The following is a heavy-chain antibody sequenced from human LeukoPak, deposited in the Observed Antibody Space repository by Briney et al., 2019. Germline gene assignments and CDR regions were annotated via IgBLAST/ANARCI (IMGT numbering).Heavy chain of an antibody. V-gene: IGHV3-7*01. CDR3: LSWGGDNP. CDR2: VDPDGSGK. J-gene: IGHJ5*02. CDR1: GFTISSYW. D-gene: IGHD2-21*02. Sequence: PGGSLRLSCAASGFTISSYWMNWVRQAPGKGLEWVANVDPDGSGKYYIDSVKGRFTVSRDNAKNSLYLQMTSLRAEDTATYYWLSWGGDNPWGQGTLVTVSS.